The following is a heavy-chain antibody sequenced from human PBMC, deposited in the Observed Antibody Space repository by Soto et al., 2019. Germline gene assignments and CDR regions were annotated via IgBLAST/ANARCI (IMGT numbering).Heavy chain of an antibody. D-gene: IGHD3-16*01. V-gene: IGHV3-21*01. CDR2: ISSSSSYI. J-gene: IGHJ4*02. CDR3: ARGDKVGGDNPNVD. CDR1: GFTFSSYS. Sequence: EVQLVESGGGLVKPGGSLSLSCAASGFTFSSYSMNWVRQARGKGLEWVSSISSSSSYIYYADSVKGRFTICRDNPKTVVNREMNGLSADDTAVYYCARGDKVGGDNPNVDWGQGTLVIVSS.